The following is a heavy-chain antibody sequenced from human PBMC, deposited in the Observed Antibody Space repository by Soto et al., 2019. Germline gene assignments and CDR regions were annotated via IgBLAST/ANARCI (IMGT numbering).Heavy chain of an antibody. CDR3: ARHYGSGSYQGPLDY. D-gene: IGHD3-10*01. J-gene: IGHJ4*02. Sequence: GGSLRLSCAASGFSFSRYGMHWVRQAPGKGLEWVAAIWSDVSKKYYADSVKGRFTISRDNSKNTLYVEMNSLRAEDTAVYYCARHYGSGSYQGPLDYWGQGTLVTVSS. CDR2: IWSDVSKK. CDR1: GFSFSRYG. V-gene: IGHV3-33*01.